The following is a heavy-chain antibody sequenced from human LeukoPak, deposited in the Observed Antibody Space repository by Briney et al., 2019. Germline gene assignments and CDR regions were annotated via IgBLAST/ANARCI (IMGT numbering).Heavy chain of an antibody. D-gene: IGHD4-17*01. CDR2: INPSGGST. V-gene: IGHV1-46*01. Sequence: ASVKVSCKASGYTFTSYYMHWVRQAPGQGLEWMGIINPSGGSTSYAQKFQGRVTITADESTSTAYMELSSLRSEDTAVYYCARDPTTVTTGVDIWGQGTMVTVSS. CDR3: ARDPTTVTTGVDI. CDR1: GYTFTSYY. J-gene: IGHJ3*02.